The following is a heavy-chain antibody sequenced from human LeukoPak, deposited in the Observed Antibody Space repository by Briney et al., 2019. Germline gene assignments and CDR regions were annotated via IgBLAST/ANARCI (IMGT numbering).Heavy chain of an antibody. CDR2: ISWNSGSI. CDR3: AKVIGYAESGYLTSAVDY. J-gene: IGHJ4*02. V-gene: IGHV3-9*01. Sequence: GGSLRLSCAASGFTFDDYAMHWVRQAPGKGLEWVSGISWNSGSIGYADSVKGRFTISRDNAKNSLYLQMYSLGAEDTALYYCAKVIGYAESGYLTSAVDYWGQGTLVTVSS. D-gene: IGHD3-22*01. CDR1: GFTFDDYA.